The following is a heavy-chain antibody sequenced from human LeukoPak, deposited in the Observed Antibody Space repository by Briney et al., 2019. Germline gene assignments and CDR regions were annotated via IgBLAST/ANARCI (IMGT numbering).Heavy chain of an antibody. CDR3: ARDRGMSDY. V-gene: IGHV3-48*02. J-gene: IGHJ4*02. D-gene: IGHD1-14*01. Sequence: PGGSLRLSCTASGFTFSSHIMNWVRQAPGKGLEWVSYISSGSSSIYYADSVKGRFTISRDNAKNSLYLQMNSLRDEDTAIYYCARDRGMSDYWGQGTLVTVSS. CDR2: ISSGSSSI. CDR1: GFTFSSHI.